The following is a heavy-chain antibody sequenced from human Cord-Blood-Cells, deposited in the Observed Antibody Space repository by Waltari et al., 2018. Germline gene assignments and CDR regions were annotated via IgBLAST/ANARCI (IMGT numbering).Heavy chain of an antibody. CDR1: GGSISSGGYY. CDR2: IYYSGST. D-gene: IGHD3-16*01. V-gene: IGHV4-31*03. J-gene: IGHJ3*02. CDR3: ARDQGGLRNDAFDI. Sequence: QVQLQESGPGLVKPSQPLSLTCTVSGGSISSGGYYWSWLRQHPGKGLEWIGYIYYSGSTYYNPSLKSRVTISVDTSKNQFSLKLSSVTAADTAVYYCARDQGGLRNDAFDIWGQGTMVTVSS.